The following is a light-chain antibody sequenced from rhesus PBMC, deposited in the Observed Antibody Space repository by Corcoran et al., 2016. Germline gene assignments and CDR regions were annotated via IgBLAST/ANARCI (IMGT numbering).Light chain of an antibody. CDR1: ENVYNY. J-gene: IGKJ4*01. V-gene: IGKV1-74*01. Sequence: DIQMTQSPSSLSASVGDRVTITCRASENVYNYLNWYQHKPGKAPKLLIYKASNLQSGVPSRFSGSGSGTDYTFTISSRQPEDVATYYCQHGYGTPLTFGGGTKVEIK. CDR3: QHGYGTPLT. CDR2: KAS.